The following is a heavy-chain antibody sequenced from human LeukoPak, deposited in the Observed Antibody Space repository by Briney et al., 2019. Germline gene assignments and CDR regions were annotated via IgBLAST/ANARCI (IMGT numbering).Heavy chain of an antibody. J-gene: IGHJ5*02. CDR2: IYYSGST. D-gene: IGHD2-15*01. CDR3: ARFSVVVAATRTRYNWFDP. CDR1: GGSISSYY. Sequence: SETLSLTCTVSGGSISSYYWSWIRQPPGKGLEWIGYIYYSGSTNYNSSFKSRVTISIDTSKNQFSLRLSSVTAADTAVYYCARFSVVVAATRTRYNWFDPWGQGTLVTVSS. V-gene: IGHV4-59*01.